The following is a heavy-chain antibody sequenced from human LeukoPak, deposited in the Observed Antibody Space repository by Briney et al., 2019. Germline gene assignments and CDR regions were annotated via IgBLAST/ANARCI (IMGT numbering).Heavy chain of an antibody. J-gene: IGHJ4*02. D-gene: IGHD3-10*01. V-gene: IGHV3-23*01. Sequence: GGSLRLSCAASGSTSSSYAMTWVRQSPGKGLEWVSVIGSGGDTYYSDSVQGRFTISRDNSKNTLYLQMNSLRADDTAVYYCAKYYAARSRSFDFWGQGTLVTVSS. CDR1: GSTSSSYA. CDR3: AKYYAARSRSFDF. CDR2: IGSGGDT.